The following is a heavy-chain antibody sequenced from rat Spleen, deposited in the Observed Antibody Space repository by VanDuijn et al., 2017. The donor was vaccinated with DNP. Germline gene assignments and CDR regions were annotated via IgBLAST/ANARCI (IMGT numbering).Heavy chain of an antibody. D-gene: IGHD1-11*01. CDR1: GYSITGSY. CDR3: ARYDYGGLDY. V-gene: IGHV3-1*01. Sequence: EVQLQESGPGLVKPSQSLSLTCSVTGYSITGSYWGWIRKFPGNAMEWIGDISYSGSTGYNPSLKSRISVTRDTSKNQFFLQWSAVTTEDTATYYCARYDYGGLDYWGQGVMVTVSS. CDR2: ISYSGST. J-gene: IGHJ2*01.